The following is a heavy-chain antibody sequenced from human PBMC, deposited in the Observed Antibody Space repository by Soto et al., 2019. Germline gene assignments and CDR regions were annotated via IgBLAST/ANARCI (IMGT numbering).Heavy chain of an antibody. CDR3: ARDKRITIFGVVIEGDPTDYYGMDV. V-gene: IGHV4-30-4*01. CDR2: IYYSGNT. CDR1: GDSISSGDYY. D-gene: IGHD3-3*01. J-gene: IGHJ6*02. Sequence: SETLSLTCTVSGDSISSGDYYWSWIRQPPGKGLEWIGCIYYSGNTYYNPSLKRRVTISVDTSKNQFSLKLSSVTVADTAVYYCARDKRITIFGVVIEGDPTDYYGMDVWGQGTTVTVSS.